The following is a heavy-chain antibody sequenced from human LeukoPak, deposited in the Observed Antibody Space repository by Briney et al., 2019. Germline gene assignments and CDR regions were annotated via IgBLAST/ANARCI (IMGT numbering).Heavy chain of an antibody. D-gene: IGHD1-26*01. V-gene: IGHV1-2*02. J-gene: IGHJ6*03. CDR3: AKGRGWEASYYYYYMDV. Sequence: ASVKVSCKASGYTFTGYYMHWVRQAPGQGLEWMGWINPNSGGTNYAQKFQGRVTMTRDTSISTAYMELSRLRAEETAVYYCAKGRGWEASYYYYYMDVWGKGTTVTISS. CDR2: INPNSGGT. CDR1: GYTFTGYY.